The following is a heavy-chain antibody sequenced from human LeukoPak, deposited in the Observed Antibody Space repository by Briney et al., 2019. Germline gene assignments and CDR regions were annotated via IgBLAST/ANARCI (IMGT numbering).Heavy chain of an antibody. CDR1: GRSITSGGYY. V-gene: IGHV4-31*03. D-gene: IGHD3-9*01. Sequence: PSQTLSLTCTVSGRSITSGGYYWSWIRQYPGKGLVWIGYIFYTGATHYNPSLKSRVFISMDMSKNQFSLKLSSVTAADTAVYYCASSRSAYDFLTGYSSDTNWFDPWGQGTLVTVSS. J-gene: IGHJ5*02. CDR3: ASSRSAYDFLTGYSSDTNWFDP. CDR2: IFYTGAT.